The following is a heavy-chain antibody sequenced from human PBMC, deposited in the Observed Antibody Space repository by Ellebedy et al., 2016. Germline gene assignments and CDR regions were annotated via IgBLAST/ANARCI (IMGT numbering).Heavy chain of an antibody. V-gene: IGHV3-30-3*01. CDR3: ARAGDVGFIVVVTAMVDY. CDR1: GFTFSSYA. CDR2: ISYDGSNK. J-gene: IGHJ4*02. D-gene: IGHD2-21*02. Sequence: GESLKISXAASGFTFSSYAMHWVRQAPGKGLEWVAVISYDGSNKYYADSVKGRFTISRDNSKNTLYLQMNSLRAEDTAVYYCARAGDVGFIVVVTAMVDYWGQGTLVTVSS.